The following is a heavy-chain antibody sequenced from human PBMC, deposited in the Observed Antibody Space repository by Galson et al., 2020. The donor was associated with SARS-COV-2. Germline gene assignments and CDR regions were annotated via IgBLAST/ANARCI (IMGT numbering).Heavy chain of an antibody. CDR1: GGSISSGGYY. V-gene: IGHV4-31*03. Sequence: SETLSLTCTVSGGSISSGGYYWSWIRQHPGKGLEWIGYIYYSGSTYYNPSLKSRVTISVDTSKNQFSLKLSSVTAADTAVYYCARAGRYSSGWYLFDYWGQGTLVTVSS. CDR2: IYYSGST. D-gene: IGHD6-19*01. J-gene: IGHJ4*02. CDR3: ARAGRYSSGWYLFDY.